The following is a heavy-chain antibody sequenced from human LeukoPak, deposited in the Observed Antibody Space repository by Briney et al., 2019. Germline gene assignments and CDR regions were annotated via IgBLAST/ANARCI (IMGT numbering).Heavy chain of an antibody. CDR3: ASQSCSWYVGPPNYSDY. J-gene: IGHJ4*02. V-gene: IGHV4-4*02. CDR2: IYHSGST. Sequence: SETLSLTCAVSGGSISSSNWWSWVRQPPGKGLEWIGEIYHSGSTNYNPSLKSRVTISVDKSKNQFSLKLSSVTAADTAVYYCASQSCSWYVGPPNYSDYWGQGTLVTVSS. CDR1: GGSISSSNW. D-gene: IGHD6-13*01.